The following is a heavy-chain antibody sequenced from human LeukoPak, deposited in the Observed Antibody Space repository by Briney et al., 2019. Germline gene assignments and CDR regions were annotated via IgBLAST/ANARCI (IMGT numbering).Heavy chain of an antibody. D-gene: IGHD6-19*01. CDR1: GYTFTGYY. CDR3: ARDSICGHGCYYYMDV. Sequence: ASVKVSCKASGYTFTGYYIHWVRQAPGQGLEWMGWINPKSGGTKYAQKFQGRFTMTRDTSISAAYMELSRLRSDDTAVYYCARDSICGHGCYYYMDVWGKGTTVTVSS. J-gene: IGHJ6*03. V-gene: IGHV1-2*02. CDR2: INPKSGGT.